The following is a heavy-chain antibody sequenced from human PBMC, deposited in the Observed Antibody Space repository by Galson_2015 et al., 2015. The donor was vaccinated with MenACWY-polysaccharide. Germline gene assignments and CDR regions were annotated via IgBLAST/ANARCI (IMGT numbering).Heavy chain of an antibody. CDR1: GGSMSSSY. CDR2: IHYSGDT. V-gene: IGHV4-59*01. CDR3: ARIGGMNRGNYYNFGWFDS. D-gene: IGHD3-10*01. J-gene: IGHJ5*01. Sequence: SETLSLTCSVSGGSMSSSYWGWIRQSPGKGLEWIGWIHYSGDTKYSPSLTSRVTLSVDTSENQFSLKLSSVTTADTAVYYCARIGGMNRGNYYNFGWFDSWGQGTPVTVSS.